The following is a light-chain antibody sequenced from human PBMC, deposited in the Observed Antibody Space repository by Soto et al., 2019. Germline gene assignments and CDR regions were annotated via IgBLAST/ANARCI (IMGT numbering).Light chain of an antibody. CDR2: EVS. CDR1: SSDVGGYSY. V-gene: IGLV2-8*01. Sequence: QSALTQPPSASGSPGQSVAISCTGTSSDVGGYSYVSWYQQHPGKAPQLMIYEVSKRPSGVPDRFSGSKSGNTASLTVSGLQAEDEADYYCSSYASNRDVLFGGGTKVTVL. J-gene: IGLJ2*01. CDR3: SSYASNRDVL.